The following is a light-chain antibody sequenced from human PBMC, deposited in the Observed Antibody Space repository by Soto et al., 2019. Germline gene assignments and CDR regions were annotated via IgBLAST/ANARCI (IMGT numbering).Light chain of an antibody. CDR3: QQSYSTLLT. J-gene: IGKJ4*01. CDR2: AAS. CDR1: QSISSY. Sequence: QMTQSPSSLSASVGDRVTITCRASQSISSYLNWYQQKPGKAPKLLIYAASSLQSGVPSRFSGSGSGTDFTLTISSLQPEDFATYYCQQSYSTLLTFGGGTKVDIK. V-gene: IGKV1-39*01.